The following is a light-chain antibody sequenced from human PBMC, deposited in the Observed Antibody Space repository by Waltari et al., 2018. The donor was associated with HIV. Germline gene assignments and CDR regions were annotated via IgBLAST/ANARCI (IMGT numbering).Light chain of an antibody. J-gene: IGLJ3*02. V-gene: IGLV2-14*01. Sequence: QSALTQPASVSGAPGQSITISCTGSSSDVGSYRYVSWYQQHPGKAPTPIIYAVNSRPSGVPHRFSGSKSGNTASLTISGLQAEDEAVYYCNSYTGVGTWVFGGGTTLTVL. CDR2: AVN. CDR1: SSDVGSYRY. CDR3: NSYTGVGTWV.